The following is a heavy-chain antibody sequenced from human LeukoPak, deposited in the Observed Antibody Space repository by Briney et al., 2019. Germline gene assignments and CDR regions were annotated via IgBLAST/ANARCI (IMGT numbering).Heavy chain of an antibody. Sequence: SETLSLTCTVSGGSISSGGYYWSWIRQHPGKGLEWIGYIYYSGSTYYNPSLKSRVTISVDTSKNQFSLKLSSVTAADTAVYYCARASFHDYGDYRAAFDIWGQGTMVTVSS. CDR2: IYYSGST. CDR1: GGSISSGGYY. V-gene: IGHV4-31*03. J-gene: IGHJ3*02. CDR3: ARASFHDYGDYRAAFDI. D-gene: IGHD4-17*01.